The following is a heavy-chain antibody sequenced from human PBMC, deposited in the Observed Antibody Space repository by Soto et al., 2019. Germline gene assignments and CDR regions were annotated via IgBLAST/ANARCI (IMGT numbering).Heavy chain of an antibody. CDR1: GGSISTYW. D-gene: IGHD2-15*01. CDR2: IYYSGST. J-gene: IGHJ4*02. CDR3: ARSRGSTRSFDY. Sequence: KTSETLSLTCTVSGGSISTYWWSRIRQPPRKGLEWIGYIYYSGSTNYNPSLKSRVTISVDTSKNQFSLKLTSVTAADTAVYYCARSRGSTRSFDYWGQGTLVTVSS. V-gene: IGHV4-59*01.